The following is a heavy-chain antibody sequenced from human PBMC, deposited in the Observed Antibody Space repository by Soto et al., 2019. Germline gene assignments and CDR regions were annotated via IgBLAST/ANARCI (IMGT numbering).Heavy chain of an antibody. CDR3: ARGYSSSWYYFDY. CDR1: GGSFSGYY. D-gene: IGHD6-13*01. Sequence: QVQLQQWGAGLLKPSETLSLTCAVYGGSFSGYYWSWIRQPPGKGLAWIGEINHSGSTNYNPSLKRRVTVSVDTSKNQFSLKLSSLTAADTAVYYCARGYSSSWYYFDYWGQGTLVTVSS. V-gene: IGHV4-34*01. J-gene: IGHJ4*02. CDR2: INHSGST.